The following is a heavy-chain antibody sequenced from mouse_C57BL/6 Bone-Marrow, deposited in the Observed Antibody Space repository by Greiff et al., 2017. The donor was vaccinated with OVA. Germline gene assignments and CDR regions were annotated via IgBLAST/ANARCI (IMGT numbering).Heavy chain of an antibody. V-gene: IGHV1-26*01. CDR2: INPNNGGT. CDR3: ARDYGNSVRAMDY. Sequence: VQLQQSGPELVKPGASVKISCKASGYTFTDYYMNWVKQSHGKSLEWIGDINPNNGGTSYNQKFKGKATLTVDKSSSTAYMELRSLTSEDSAVYYCARDYGNSVRAMDYWGQGTSVTVSS. CDR1: GYTFTDYY. J-gene: IGHJ4*01. D-gene: IGHD2-1*01.